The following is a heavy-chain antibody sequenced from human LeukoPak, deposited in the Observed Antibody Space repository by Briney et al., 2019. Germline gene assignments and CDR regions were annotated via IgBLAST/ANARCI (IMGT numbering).Heavy chain of an antibody. CDR1: GGSISSGSYY. Sequence: SETLSLTCTVSGGSISSGSYYWSWIRQPAGKGLEWIGRIYTSGSTNYNPSLKSRVTISVDTSKNQFSLKPSSVTAADTAVYYCARDRGQTGAFDIWGQGTMVTVSS. D-gene: IGHD1-14*01. CDR2: IYTSGST. CDR3: ARDRGQTGAFDI. V-gene: IGHV4-61*02. J-gene: IGHJ3*02.